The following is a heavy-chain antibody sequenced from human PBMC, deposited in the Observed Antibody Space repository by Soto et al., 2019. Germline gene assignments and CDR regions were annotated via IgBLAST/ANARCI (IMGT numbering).Heavy chain of an antibody. D-gene: IGHD2-2*01. V-gene: IGHV3-48*02. CDR2: ISTSSSTI. J-gene: IGHJ5*01. CDR1: GFSFSSYA. Sequence: EVQLVESGGGLVQPGGSLRLSCAASGFSFSSYAMNWVRQAPGRGLEWLSYISTSSSTIYYADSVKGRFTISRDNAKSSLYLQMNSLRDEDTALYDCATDLGYCVSTSCSWGHGTLVTVSS. CDR3: ATDLGYCVSTSCS.